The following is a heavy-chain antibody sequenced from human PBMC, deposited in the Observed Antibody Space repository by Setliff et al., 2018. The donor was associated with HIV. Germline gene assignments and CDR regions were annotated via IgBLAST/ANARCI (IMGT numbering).Heavy chain of an antibody. V-gene: IGHV1-46*01. CDR2: INPSGGTT. J-gene: IGHJ6*03. D-gene: IGHD2-21*02. Sequence: GASVKVSCKASGYTFTGYYVHWVRQAPGQGLEWMGTINPSGGTTTYAQNFQDRVTMTRDTSTSTAYMELSSLISEDTAVYYCARAPVVTAPSYYYYMDVWGKGTTVTVS. CDR1: GYTFTGYY. CDR3: ARAPVVTAPSYYYYMDV.